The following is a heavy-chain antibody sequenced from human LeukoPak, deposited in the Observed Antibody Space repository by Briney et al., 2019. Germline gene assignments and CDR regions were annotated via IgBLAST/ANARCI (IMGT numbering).Heavy chain of an antibody. V-gene: IGHV1-2*02. CDR2: INPNSGGT. CDR1: GYTFTGYY. J-gene: IGHJ4*02. Sequence: ASVKVSCKASGYTFTGYYTHWVRQAPGQGLEWMGWINPNSGGTNYAQKFQGRVTMTRDTSISTAYMELSRLRSDDTAVYYCARRPPKRGDFDYWGQGTLVTVSS. CDR3: ARRPPKRGDFDY. D-gene: IGHD3-16*01.